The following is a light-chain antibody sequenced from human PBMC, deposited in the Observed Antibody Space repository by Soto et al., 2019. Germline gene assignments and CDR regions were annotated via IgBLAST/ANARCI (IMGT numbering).Light chain of an antibody. J-gene: IGLJ2*01. CDR1: SSDVGGYNY. CDR3: SSYTSSSSLEV. CDR2: EVS. Sequence: QSALTQPASVSGSPGQSITISCTGSSSDVGGYNYVSWYQQHPGKAPKLVVYEVSNRPSGVSNRFSGSKSGNTASLTISGLQAEDEADYYCSSYTSSSSLEVFGGGTKLTVL. V-gene: IGLV2-14*01.